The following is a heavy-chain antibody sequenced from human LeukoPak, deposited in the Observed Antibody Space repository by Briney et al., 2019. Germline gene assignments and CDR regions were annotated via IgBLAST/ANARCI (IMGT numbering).Heavy chain of an antibody. CDR2: IFGNGVKT. CDR3: ARVGDWSNYFGMDA. Sequence: GGSLRLSCAASGFTFSGHSMTWVRQTPGKGLEWVSVIFGNGVKTYYADSLKGRFTISRDNSKSMLYLQMNSLRADDTAVYYCARVGDWSNYFGMDAWGQGTTVSVSS. V-gene: IGHV3-23*01. D-gene: IGHD3-16*01. CDR1: GFTFSGHS. J-gene: IGHJ6*02.